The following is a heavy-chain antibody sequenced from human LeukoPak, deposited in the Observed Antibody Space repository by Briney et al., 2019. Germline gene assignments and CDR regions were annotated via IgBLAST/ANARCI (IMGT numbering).Heavy chain of an antibody. CDR2: ISYDGSNK. CDR3: ARDPTMMTRFDY. V-gene: IGHV3-30-3*01. CDR1: GFTFSSYA. J-gene: IGHJ4*02. Sequence: GGSLRLSCAASGFTFSSYAMHWVRQAPGKGLEWVAVISYDGSNKYYADSVKGRFTISRDNSKNTLYLQMNSLRAEDTAVYYCARDPTMMTRFDYWGQGTLVTVSS. D-gene: IGHD3-22*01.